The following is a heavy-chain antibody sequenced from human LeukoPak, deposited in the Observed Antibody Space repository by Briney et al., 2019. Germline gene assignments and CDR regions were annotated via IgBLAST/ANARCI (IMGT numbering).Heavy chain of an antibody. D-gene: IGHD6-19*01. J-gene: IGHJ5*02. Sequence: SVTVSCKASGGTFTSYTISWVRQAPGQGLEWMGRIIPILGIANYAQKFQGRVTITSDKSTSTAYMELSSLRSEDTAVYYCARDYRSGRSNWFDPWGQGTLVTVSS. CDR1: GGTFTSYT. CDR3: ARDYRSGRSNWFDP. CDR2: IIPILGIA. V-gene: IGHV1-69*04.